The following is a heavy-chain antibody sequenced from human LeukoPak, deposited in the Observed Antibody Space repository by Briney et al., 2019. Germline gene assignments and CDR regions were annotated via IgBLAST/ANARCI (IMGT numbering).Heavy chain of an antibody. J-gene: IGHJ4*02. D-gene: IGHD2-8*01. V-gene: IGHV1-18*01. Sequence: ASLKVSCKASGYTFTSYGISWVRQAPGQGLEWMRWISAYNGNTDYAQKLQGRVTMTTDTSTSTAYMELRSLRSDDTAVYYCARVTSGVMVYADFDYWGQGTLVTVSS. CDR2: ISAYNGNT. CDR3: ARVTSGVMVYADFDY. CDR1: GYTFTSYG.